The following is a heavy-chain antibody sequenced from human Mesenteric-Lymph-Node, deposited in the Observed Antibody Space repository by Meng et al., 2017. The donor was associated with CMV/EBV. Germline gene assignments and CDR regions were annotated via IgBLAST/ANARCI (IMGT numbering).Heavy chain of an antibody. V-gene: IGHV3-15*01. CDR1: GFTFSNAW. D-gene: IGHD3-22*01. CDR2: IKSKTDGGTT. CDR3: TTTLPAITMTAPFAG. Sequence: GESLKISCAASGFTFSNAWMSWVRQAPGKGLEWVGRIKSKTDGGTTDYAAPVKGRFTISRDDSKNTLYLQMNSLTTDDTAVYYCTTTLPAITMTAPFAGWGQGTLVTVSS. J-gene: IGHJ4*02.